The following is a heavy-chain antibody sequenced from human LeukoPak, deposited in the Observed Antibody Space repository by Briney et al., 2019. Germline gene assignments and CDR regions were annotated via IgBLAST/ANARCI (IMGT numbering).Heavy chain of an antibody. J-gene: IGHJ5*02. CDR1: GGSISSSSYY. D-gene: IGHD3-9*01. CDR3: ARAANWYYDILTGYPASNWFDP. V-gene: IGHV4-39*01. CDR2: IYYSGST. Sequence: SETLSLTCTVSGGSISSSSYYWGWIRQPPGKGLEWIGSIYYSGSTYYNPSLKSRVTISVDTSKNQFSLKLSSVTAADTAVYYCARAANWYYDILTGYPASNWFDPWGQGTLVTVSS.